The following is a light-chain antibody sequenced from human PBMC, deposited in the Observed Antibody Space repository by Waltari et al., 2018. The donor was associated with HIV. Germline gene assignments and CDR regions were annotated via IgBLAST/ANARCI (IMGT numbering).Light chain of an antibody. Sequence: SYDLTQPASLSVSSGQTASITCSGDRLGHKFVSWYQQKPGQSPVLVMDQDRRRPSGIPERFSGSNAGNTATLTISGTQAMDEADYYCQTWDSSTVLFGGGTKLTVL. CDR1: RLGHKF. V-gene: IGLV3-1*01. J-gene: IGLJ2*01. CDR2: QDR. CDR3: QTWDSSTVL.